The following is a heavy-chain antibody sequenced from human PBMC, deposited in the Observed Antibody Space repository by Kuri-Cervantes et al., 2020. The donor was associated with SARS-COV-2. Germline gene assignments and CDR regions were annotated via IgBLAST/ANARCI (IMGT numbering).Heavy chain of an antibody. D-gene: IGHD5-18*01. V-gene: IGHV3-23*01. CDR1: GFTFSSYA. CDR3: TTEWIQLWPPSHYFDY. Sequence: GESLKISCAASGFTFSSYAMSWVRQAPGKGLEWVSAISGSGGSTYYADSVKGRFAISRDNSKNTLYLQMNSLRAEDTAVYYCTTEWIQLWPPSHYFDYWGQGTLVTVSS. J-gene: IGHJ4*02. CDR2: ISGSGGST.